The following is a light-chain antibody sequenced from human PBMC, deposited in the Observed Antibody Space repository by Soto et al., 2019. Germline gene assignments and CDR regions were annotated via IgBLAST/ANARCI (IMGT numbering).Light chain of an antibody. V-gene: IGLV1-40*01. CDR3: QSYDNSRSGWRL. J-gene: IGLJ3*02. Sequence: QSALTQPPSVSGAPGQRVTISCTGSTSNIGAGYDVHWYQQLPGRAPKLLIYTNINRPSGVPDRFSASKSGTSASLAITGLQAEDEADYYCQSYDNSRSGWRLFGGGTKLTVL. CDR1: TSNIGAGYD. CDR2: TNI.